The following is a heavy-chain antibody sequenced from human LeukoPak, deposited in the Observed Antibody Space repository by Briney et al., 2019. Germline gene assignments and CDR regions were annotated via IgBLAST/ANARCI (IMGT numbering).Heavy chain of an antibody. J-gene: IGHJ3*02. CDR2: IYTSGST. CDR1: GGSISGYY. V-gene: IGHV4-4*07. CDR3: ARGSIFGVVHDAFDI. Sequence: SETLSLTCTVSGGSISGYYWSWIRQPAGKGLEWIGRIYTSGSTNYNPSLKSRVTISVDTSKNQFSLKLSSVTAADTAVYYCARGSIFGVVHDAFDIWGQGTMVTVSS. D-gene: IGHD3-3*01.